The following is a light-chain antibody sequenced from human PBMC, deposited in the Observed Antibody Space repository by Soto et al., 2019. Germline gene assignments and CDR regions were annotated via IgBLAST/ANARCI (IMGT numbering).Light chain of an antibody. Sequence: EIVLTLSPATLSLSPGEGATLSWRASQSVSNCLACYHQKPGQAPRLLIYDASNRATGIPARFSGSGSGTDFTLTISSLESEDFAVYYCQQCLASLFGPGTKVESK. V-gene: IGKV3-11*01. CDR1: QSVSNC. J-gene: IGKJ3*01. CDR2: DAS. CDR3: QQCLASL.